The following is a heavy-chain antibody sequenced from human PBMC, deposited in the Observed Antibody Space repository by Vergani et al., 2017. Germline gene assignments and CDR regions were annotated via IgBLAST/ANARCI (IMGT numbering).Heavy chain of an antibody. CDR1: GLPFRGRNDNA. D-gene: IGHD1-1*01. V-gene: IGHV3-49*05. Sequence: EVQVVESGGGVVKPGRSLRLSCTVAGLPFRGRNDNAYTWFRQAPGTGLEWLAYIRREEDGGTAEYDAYLGGKFIVSRDDSKNIAYLDINDVEKKDTGVYYCSTDDAEHGVFGFWGRGALVTVSS. J-gene: IGHJ5*01. CDR3: STDDAEHGVFGF. CDR2: IRREEDGGTA.